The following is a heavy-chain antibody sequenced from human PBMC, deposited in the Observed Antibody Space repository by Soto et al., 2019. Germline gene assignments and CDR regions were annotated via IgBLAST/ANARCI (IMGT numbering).Heavy chain of an antibody. D-gene: IGHD7-27*01. J-gene: IGHJ3*02. Sequence: QVQLQESGPGLVKPSETLSLTCTVSGGSISSYYWSWIRQPPGKGLEWIGYIYYSGSTNYNPSLKSRVPTSVDTSKNQFSLQLSSVTAADTAVYYCVRVWGYAFDIWGQGTMVTVSS. CDR2: IYYSGST. CDR1: GGSISSYY. V-gene: IGHV4-59*08. CDR3: VRVWGYAFDI.